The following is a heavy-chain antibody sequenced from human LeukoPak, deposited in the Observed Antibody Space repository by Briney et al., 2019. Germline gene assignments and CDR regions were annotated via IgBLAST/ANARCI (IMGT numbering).Heavy chain of an antibody. CDR1: GGSISSYY. Sequence: SETLSLTCTVSGGSISSYYWSWIRQPAGKGLEWIGRIYTSGSTNYNPSLKSRVTMSVDTSKSQFSLKLGSVTAADTAVYYCAREGVTIFGVVLGNWFDPWGQGTLVTVSS. CDR2: IYTSGST. J-gene: IGHJ5*02. V-gene: IGHV4-4*07. CDR3: AREGVTIFGVVLGNWFDP. D-gene: IGHD3-3*01.